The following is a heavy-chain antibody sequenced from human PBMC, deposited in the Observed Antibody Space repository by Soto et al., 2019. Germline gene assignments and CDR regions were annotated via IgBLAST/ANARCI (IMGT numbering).Heavy chain of an antibody. CDR2: IFHTGDT. J-gene: IGHJ4*02. Sequence: QVQLQESGPGLVNPSQTLSLTCAVSHGTMTFGGYYWSWIRQFPGKGVEWIGQIFHTGDTYYIPAIKSRVAMSADTSSTKFSVLLSSATAADRAVYFCARARDKNGGAFYYCGQGILVTGSS. V-gene: IGHV4-31*11. CDR3: ARARDKNGGAFYY. D-gene: IGHD2-8*01. CDR1: HGTMTFGGYY.